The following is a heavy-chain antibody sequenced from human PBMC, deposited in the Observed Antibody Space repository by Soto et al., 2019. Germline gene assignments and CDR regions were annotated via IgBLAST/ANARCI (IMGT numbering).Heavy chain of an antibody. CDR1: GFTFSSYA. Sequence: PGGSLRLSCAASGFTFSSYAMSWVRQAPGKGLEWVSAISGSGGSTYYADSVKGRFTISRDNSKNTLYLQMNSLRAEDTAVYYCAKDHYRFPQMYYFDYLGQGTVVTVSS. CDR3: AKDHYRFPQMYYFDY. J-gene: IGHJ4*02. V-gene: IGHV3-23*01. D-gene: IGHD3-10*01. CDR2: ISGSGGST.